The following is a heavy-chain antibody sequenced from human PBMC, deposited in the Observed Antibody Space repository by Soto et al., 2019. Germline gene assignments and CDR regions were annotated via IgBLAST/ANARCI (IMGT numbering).Heavy chain of an antibody. CDR1: GGSISSYY. V-gene: IGHV4-59*01. D-gene: IGHD2-2*01. CDR3: AREYGSRPSCYLFAY. Sequence: PSETLSLTCTVSGGSISSYYWSWIRQPPGKGLEWIGYIYYSGSTNYNPSLKSRVTISVDTSKNQFSLKLSSVTAADTAVYYCAREYGSRPSCYLFAYGGKGPRVPVSP. CDR2: IYYSGST. J-gene: IGHJ4*02.